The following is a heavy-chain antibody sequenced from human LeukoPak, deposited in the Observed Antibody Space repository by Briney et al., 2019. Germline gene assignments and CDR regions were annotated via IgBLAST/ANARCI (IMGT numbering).Heavy chain of an antibody. J-gene: IGHJ5*02. CDR2: IYHSGNS. V-gene: IGHV4-38-2*02. D-gene: IGHD6-13*01. CDR1: GYSISTGYY. CDR3: ARILSDSSRDWFDP. Sequence: SETLSLTCTVSGYSISTGYYWGWIRQPPGEGLEWIASIYHSGNSYCNPSLKSRVTISIDTSRNHFSLKLSSVTAADTALYDCARILSDSSRDWFDPWGQGALVTVSS.